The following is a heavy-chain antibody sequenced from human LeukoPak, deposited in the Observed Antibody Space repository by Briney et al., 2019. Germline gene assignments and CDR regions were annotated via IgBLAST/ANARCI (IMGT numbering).Heavy chain of an antibody. Sequence: QAGRSLRLSCAASGFTFSSYGMHWVRHAAGKGLEWVAVISYDGSNKYYADSVKGRFTISRDNSKNTLYLQMNSLRAEDTAVYYCAKDGRGYCSSTSCYRDGMDVWGKGTTVTVSS. J-gene: IGHJ6*04. CDR1: GFTFSSYG. D-gene: IGHD2-2*01. CDR2: ISYDGSNK. CDR3: AKDGRGYCSSTSCYRDGMDV. V-gene: IGHV3-30*18.